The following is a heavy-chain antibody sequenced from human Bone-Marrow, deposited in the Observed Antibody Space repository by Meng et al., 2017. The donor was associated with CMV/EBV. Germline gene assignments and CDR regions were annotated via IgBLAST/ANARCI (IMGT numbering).Heavy chain of an antibody. CDR2: ISGSGGST. Sequence: GESLKISCAASGFTFSSYAMSWVRQAPGKGLKWVSAISGSGGSTYYADSVKGRFTISRDNSKNTLYLQMNSLRAEDTAVYYCAKDTIAEYYYDSSGYYLGWAFDIWGQGTMVTVSS. V-gene: IGHV3-23*01. D-gene: IGHD3-22*01. J-gene: IGHJ3*02. CDR1: GFTFSSYA. CDR3: AKDTIAEYYYDSSGYYLGWAFDI.